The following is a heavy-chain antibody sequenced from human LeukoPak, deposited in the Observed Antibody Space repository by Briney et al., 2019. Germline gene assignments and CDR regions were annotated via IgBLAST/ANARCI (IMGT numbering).Heavy chain of an antibody. CDR1: GYTFTDYY. J-gene: IGHJ4*02. D-gene: IGHD6-19*01. V-gene: IGHV1-2*02. CDR3: ARGSTGWYPPDY. Sequence: ASVKVSCKSSGYTFTDYYIHWVRQAPGQGLEWMGWISPNSGGTNYAQKFQGRVTMTRDTSISTAYMELSRLRSDDTAVYYCARGSTGWYPPDYWGQGTLVTVSS. CDR2: ISPNSGGT.